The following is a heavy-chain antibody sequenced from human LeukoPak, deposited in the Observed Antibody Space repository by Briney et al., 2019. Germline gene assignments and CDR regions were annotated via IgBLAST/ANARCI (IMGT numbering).Heavy chain of an antibody. Sequence: SETLSLTCAVYGGSLSGYYWSWIRQPPGKGLEWIGEINHSGSTNYNPSLKSRVTISVDTSKNQFSLKLSSVTAADTAVYYCARGYDYDSSGYQNWFDPWGQGTLVTVSS. CDR3: ARGYDYDSSGYQNWFDP. CDR1: GGSLSGYY. J-gene: IGHJ5*02. CDR2: INHSGST. D-gene: IGHD3-22*01. V-gene: IGHV4-34*01.